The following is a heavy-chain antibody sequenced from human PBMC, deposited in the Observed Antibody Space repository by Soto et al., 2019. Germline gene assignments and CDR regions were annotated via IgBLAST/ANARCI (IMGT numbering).Heavy chain of an antibody. V-gene: IGHV3-30*04. J-gene: IGHJ3*02. CDR3: ARDEGTTGDAFDI. Sequence: GGSLRLSCAASGFTFSSYAMHWVRQAPGKGLEWVAVISYDGSNKYYADSVKGRFTISRDNSKNTLYLQMNSLRAEDTAVYYCARDEGTTGDAFDIWGQGTMVTVSS. CDR1: GFTFSSYA. D-gene: IGHD1-1*01. CDR2: ISYDGSNK.